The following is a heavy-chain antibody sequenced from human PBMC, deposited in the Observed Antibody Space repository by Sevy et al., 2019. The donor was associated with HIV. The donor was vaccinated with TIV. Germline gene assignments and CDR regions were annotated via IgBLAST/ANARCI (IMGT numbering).Heavy chain of an antibody. V-gene: IGHV3-49*04. Sequence: GGSLRLSCTASGFTFGDYAMSWVRQAPGKGLEWVGFIRSKAYGGTTEYAASVKGRFTISRDDSKSIAYLQMNSLKTEDTAADYCTRDGRPDYDFWSGYYTSAYYYYGMDVWGQGTTVTVSS. CDR2: IRSKAYGGTT. J-gene: IGHJ6*02. CDR1: GFTFGDYA. CDR3: TRDGRPDYDFWSGYYTSAYYYYGMDV. D-gene: IGHD3-3*01.